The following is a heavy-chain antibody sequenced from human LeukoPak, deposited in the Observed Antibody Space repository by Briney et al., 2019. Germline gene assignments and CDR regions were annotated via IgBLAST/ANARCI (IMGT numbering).Heavy chain of an antibody. CDR3: ARDSTAAPISYMDV. J-gene: IGHJ6*03. Sequence: PGRSLRLSCAASGFIFDDYGMHWVRQAPGKGLEWVSGISWNSGSKEYADSVKGRFTISRDNAKNSLYLQMNSLRVEDMALYFCARDSTAAPISYMDVWGKGTTVTVSS. CDR2: ISWNSGSK. D-gene: IGHD6-6*01. CDR1: GFIFDDYG. V-gene: IGHV3-9*03.